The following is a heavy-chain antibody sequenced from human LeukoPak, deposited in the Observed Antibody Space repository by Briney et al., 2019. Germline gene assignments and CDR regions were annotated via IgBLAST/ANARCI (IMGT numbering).Heavy chain of an antibody. Sequence: GGSLRLSCAASGFTFRRYAMSWVRQAPGKGLEWVGRIKSKTDGGTTDYAAPVKGRFTIARDDSKNTLYLQMNSLKTEDTAVYYCTTARILEWLSFDYWGQGTLVTVSS. CDR1: GFTFRRYA. D-gene: IGHD3-3*01. J-gene: IGHJ4*02. CDR2: IKSKTDGGTT. V-gene: IGHV3-15*01. CDR3: TTARILEWLSFDY.